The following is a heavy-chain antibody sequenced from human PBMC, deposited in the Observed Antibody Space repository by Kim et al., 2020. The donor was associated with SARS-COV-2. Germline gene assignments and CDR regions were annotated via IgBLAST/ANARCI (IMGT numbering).Heavy chain of an antibody. J-gene: IGHJ2*01. CDR3: ARLNSSSFGKRALRGAYW. CDR1: GGSFSGYY. V-gene: IGHV4-34*01. Sequence: SETLSLTCAVYGGSFSGYYWSWIRQPPGKGLEWIGEINHSGSSNYNPSLKSRVTISIDTSMNQFSLKLSSVTAADTAVFYCARLNSSSFGKRALRGAYW. D-gene: IGHD6-13*01. CDR2: INHSGSS.